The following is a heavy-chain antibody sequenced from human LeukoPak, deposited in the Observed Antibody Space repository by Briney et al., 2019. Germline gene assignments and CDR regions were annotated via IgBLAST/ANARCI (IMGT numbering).Heavy chain of an antibody. CDR2: ISGSGGST. CDR1: GFTFSSYA. V-gene: IGHV3-23*01. D-gene: IGHD1-26*01. J-gene: IGHJ4*02. CDR3: AKAPRGPVGPY. Sequence: GGSLRLSCTAAGFTFSSYAMSWVRQAPGKGLEWVSAISGSGGSTYYADSVKGRFTISRDNSKNTLYLQMNSLRAEDTAVYYCAKAPRGPVGPYWGQGTLVTVSS.